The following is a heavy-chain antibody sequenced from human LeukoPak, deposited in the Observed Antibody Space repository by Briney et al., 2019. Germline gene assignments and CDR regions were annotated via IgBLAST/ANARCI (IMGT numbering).Heavy chain of an antibody. CDR3: ASNIVVVTAIIDY. D-gene: IGHD2-21*02. J-gene: IGHJ4*02. V-gene: IGHV3-23*01. CDR2: LNEDGGYT. Sequence: GGSLRLSCAASGFTFSIYAMSWVRQAPGKGLAWVSGLNEDGGYTYYADSVKGRFTISRDNSKNTLYLQMNSLRAEDTAVYYCASNIVVVTAIIDYWGQGTLVTVSS. CDR1: GFTFSIYA.